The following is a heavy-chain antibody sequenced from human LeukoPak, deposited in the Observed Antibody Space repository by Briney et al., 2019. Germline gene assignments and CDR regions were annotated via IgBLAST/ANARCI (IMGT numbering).Heavy chain of an antibody. D-gene: IGHD2-2*01. CDR3: ARGGGICISPSCHHNWFAP. V-gene: IGHV4-34*01. CDR1: GGSFSGYY. CDR2: INHSGST. Sequence: SETLSLACAVYGGSFSGYYWSWIRQPPGKGLEWIGEINHSGSTNYNPSLKSRVTISVDTSKNQFSLKLSSVTAADTAVYYCARGGGICISPSCHHNWFAPWGRGTLVTVSS. J-gene: IGHJ5*02.